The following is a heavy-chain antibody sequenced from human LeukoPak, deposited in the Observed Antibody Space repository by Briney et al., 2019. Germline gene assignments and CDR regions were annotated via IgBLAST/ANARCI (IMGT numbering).Heavy chain of an antibody. CDR3: ARRGSPVYSSSVYTWFDP. V-gene: IGHV5-51*01. CDR2: IYPGDSDT. J-gene: IGHJ5*02. CDR1: GYSFMSHW. D-gene: IGHD6-13*01. Sequence: GESLKISCKGSGYSFMSHWIAWVRQMPGQGLEWMGIIYPGDSDTRYSPSFRDQVTISVDKSISTAYLQWSSLEASDTAMYYCARRGSPVYSSSVYTWFDPWGQGTLVTVSS.